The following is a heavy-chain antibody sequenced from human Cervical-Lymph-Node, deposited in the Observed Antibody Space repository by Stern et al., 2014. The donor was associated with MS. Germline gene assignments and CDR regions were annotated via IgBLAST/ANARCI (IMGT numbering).Heavy chain of an antibody. D-gene: IGHD4-23*01. CDR3: AGADPVRWFDT. CDR2: IYHSGTT. V-gene: IGHV4-4*02. Sequence: QLQLQESGPGLVKPSGTLSLTCAVSGGSISNSNWWSWVRQAPGKGLEWIGEIYHSGTTNYNPSLKSRVTISVDKSKNQFSLKLTSVTAADTAMYYCAGADPVRWFDTWGQGTLVTVSS. CDR1: GGSISNSNW. J-gene: IGHJ5*02.